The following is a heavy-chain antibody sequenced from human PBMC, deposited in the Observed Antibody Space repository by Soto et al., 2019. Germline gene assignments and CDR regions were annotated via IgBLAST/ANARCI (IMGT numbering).Heavy chain of an antibody. CDR2: IFSSGTT. CDR1: GDSISSGNKY. V-gene: IGHV4-30-4*01. Sequence: SETLSLTCIVSGDSISSGNKYWSWIRQPPGKGLEWLGYIFSSGTTYHNPSLTSRLSMSLDTSQNQFSLKLNSVTDADTAVYFCARVPSPFDYYYAMDVWGQGTSVTVSS. J-gene: IGHJ6*02. D-gene: IGHD3-9*01. CDR3: ARVPSPFDYYYAMDV.